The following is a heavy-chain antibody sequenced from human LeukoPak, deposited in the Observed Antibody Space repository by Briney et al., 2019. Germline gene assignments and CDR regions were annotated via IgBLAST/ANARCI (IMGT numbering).Heavy chain of an antibody. D-gene: IGHD3-22*01. V-gene: IGHV3-23*01. Sequence: GGSLRLSCAASGFTYSSYAMIWLGQAPGKGLEWVSAISGSGGSTYYAASVKGRFTISRDNSKITLYLQMNTLRAEDTAVYYCAKPTYYYDSSGYYETYYFDYWGQGTLVTVSS. J-gene: IGHJ4*02. CDR2: ISGSGGST. CDR3: AKPTYYYDSSGYYETYYFDY. CDR1: GFTYSSYA.